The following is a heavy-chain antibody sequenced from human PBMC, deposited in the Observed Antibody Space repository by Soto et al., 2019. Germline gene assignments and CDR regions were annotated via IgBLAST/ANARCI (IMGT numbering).Heavy chain of an antibody. CDR3: ARAQSSTVVTSSHFDP. CDR1: GFSFHRHA. D-gene: IGHD2-21*02. J-gene: IGHJ5*02. V-gene: IGHV3-30*04. Sequence: WGSLRLSCAASGFSFHRHAMNWVRQAPGKELEWVAIISYDGSTKYYGDSVKGRFTISRDNSKNTVYLQLNRLRAEDTAVYYCARAQSSTVVTSSHFDPWGQGTLVTVSS. CDR2: ISYDGSTK.